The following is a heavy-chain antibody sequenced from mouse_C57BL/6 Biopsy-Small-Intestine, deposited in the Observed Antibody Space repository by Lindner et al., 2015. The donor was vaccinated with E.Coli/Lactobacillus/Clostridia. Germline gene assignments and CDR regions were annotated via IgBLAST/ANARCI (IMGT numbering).Heavy chain of an antibody. CDR1: GYAFGNYA. D-gene: IGHD2-4*01. CDR2: ISGYNANT. J-gene: IGHJ3*01. V-gene: IGHV1-14*01. CDR3: ARSSVYFDMASHFAF. Sequence: SVKVSCKASGYAFGNYAIDWVRQAPGQGLEWTGWISGYNANTKYAQNFQDRLTMTTDTSTSTAYMELRSLSSDDTAIYYCARSSVYFDMASHFAFWGQGTLVTVS.